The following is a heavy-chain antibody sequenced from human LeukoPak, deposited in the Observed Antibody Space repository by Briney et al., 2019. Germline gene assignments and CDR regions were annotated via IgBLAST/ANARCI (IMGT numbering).Heavy chain of an antibody. J-gene: IGHJ4*02. V-gene: IGHV3-15*01. Sequence: GGSLRLSCAASGFTFSNAWMNWVRQAPGKGLERVGRIKDKSDGGTTDYAAPVKGRFSISRDDSKNTLYLQMNSLKTEDTAVYYCATADGGYDFWRADYFDYWGQGTLVTVSS. D-gene: IGHD3-3*01. CDR3: ATADGGYDFWRADYFDY. CDR1: GFTFSNAW. CDR2: IKDKSDGGTT.